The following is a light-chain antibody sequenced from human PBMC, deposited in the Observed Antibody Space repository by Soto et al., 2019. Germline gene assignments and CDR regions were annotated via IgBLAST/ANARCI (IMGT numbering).Light chain of an antibody. CDR3: QQSYSTTRT. Sequence: DIQLTQSPTSLSASVGDRVTIACRASQFIDSYLNWYQQKPGKAPKLLIYAASSLPSGVSSRFSGSGSGTDFTLPINSLQPEDFATYYCQQSYSTTRTFGQGTKVEIK. J-gene: IGKJ1*01. CDR2: AAS. CDR1: QFIDSY. V-gene: IGKV1-39*01.